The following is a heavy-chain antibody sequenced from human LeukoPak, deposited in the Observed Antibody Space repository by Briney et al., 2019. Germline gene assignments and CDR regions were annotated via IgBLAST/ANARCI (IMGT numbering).Heavy chain of an antibody. J-gene: IGHJ4*02. CDR1: GGSISSSSYY. V-gene: IGHV4-39*01. Sequence: SETLSLTCTVSGGSISSSSYYWGWIRQPPGKGLEWIGSIYYSGSTYYNPPLKSRVTISVDTSKNQFSLKLSSVTAADTAVYYCASLYGGNSYNFDYWGQGTLVTVSS. D-gene: IGHD4-23*01. CDR2: IYYSGST. CDR3: ASLYGGNSYNFDY.